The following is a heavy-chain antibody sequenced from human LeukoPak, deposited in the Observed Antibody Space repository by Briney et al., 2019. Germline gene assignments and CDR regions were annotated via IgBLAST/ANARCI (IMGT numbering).Heavy chain of an antibody. D-gene: IGHD3-16*01. CDR3: TRGAGWLIDY. J-gene: IGHJ4*02. V-gene: IGHV4-59*01. Sequence: SETLSLTCTVSGGSISSYYWSWIRQPPGKGLEWIGYVYYSGSTNYNPSLKSRLTISADTSRNHFSLKLNSVTTADTAVYYCTRGAGWLIDYWGQGILVTVSS. CDR1: GGSISSYY. CDR2: VYYSGST.